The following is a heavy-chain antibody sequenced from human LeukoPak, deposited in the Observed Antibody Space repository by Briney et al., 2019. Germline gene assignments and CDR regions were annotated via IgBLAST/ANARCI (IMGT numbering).Heavy chain of an antibody. CDR1: GYTFTGYY. J-gene: IGHJ4*02. Sequence: GASVKVSCKASGYTFTGYYMHWVRQAPGQGLEWMGWINPNSGGTNYAQKFQGRVTMTRDTSISTAYMELSRLRSDDTAVYYCATHEPDFWSGLGDYWGQGTLVTVSS. D-gene: IGHD3-3*01. CDR2: INPNSGGT. V-gene: IGHV1-2*02. CDR3: ATHEPDFWSGLGDY.